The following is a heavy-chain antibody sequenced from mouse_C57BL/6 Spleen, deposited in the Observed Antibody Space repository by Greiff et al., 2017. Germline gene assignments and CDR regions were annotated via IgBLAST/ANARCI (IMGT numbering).Heavy chain of an antibody. D-gene: IGHD2-4*01. CDR3: ARERTDYDY. V-gene: IGHV3-6*01. CDR2: ISYDGSN. Sequence: ESGPGLVKPSQSLSLTCSVTGYSITSGYYWNWIRQFPGNKLEWMGYISYDGSNNYNPSLKNRISITRDTSKNQFFLKLNSVTTEDTATYYCARERTDYDYWGQGTTLTVSS. CDR1: GYSITSGYY. J-gene: IGHJ2*01.